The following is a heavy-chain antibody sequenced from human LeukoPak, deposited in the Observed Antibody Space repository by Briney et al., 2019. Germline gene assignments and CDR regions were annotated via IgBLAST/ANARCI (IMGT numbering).Heavy chain of an antibody. D-gene: IGHD2-2*03. CDR1: GFTFSSYA. J-gene: IGHJ4*02. CDR3: AKADKSGYYSFDY. Sequence: GGSLRLSCSASGFTFSSYAMHWVRQAPGKGLEYVSAISSNGGSTYYADSVKGRFTISRDNSKNSLYLQMNSLRTEDTAFHYCAKADKSGYYSFDYWGQGTLVTVSS. CDR2: ISSNGGST. V-gene: IGHV3-64*04.